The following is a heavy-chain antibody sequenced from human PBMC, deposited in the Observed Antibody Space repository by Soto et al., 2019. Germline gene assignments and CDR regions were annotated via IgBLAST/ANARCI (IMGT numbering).Heavy chain of an antibody. CDR3: TTDGPSLWFGEPPGAFDI. Sequence: GGSLRLSCAASGFTFSNAWMSWVRQAPGKGLEWVGRIKSKTDGGTTDYAAPVKSRFTISRDDSKNTLYLQMNSLKTEDTAVYYCTTDGPSLWFGEPPGAFDIWGQGTMVTVSS. CDR1: GFTFSNAW. CDR2: IKSKTDGGTT. J-gene: IGHJ3*02. D-gene: IGHD3-10*01. V-gene: IGHV3-15*01.